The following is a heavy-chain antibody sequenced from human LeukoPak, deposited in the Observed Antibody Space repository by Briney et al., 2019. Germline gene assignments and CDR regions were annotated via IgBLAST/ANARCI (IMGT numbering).Heavy chain of an antibody. CDR2: MYNSGST. CDR3: ARCLAYWRSSACDY. V-gene: IGHV4-59*08. Sequence: SETLFQTFTIHRHHLRYTHCGSIRQPPGKGLEWNGYMYNSGSTNYNPSLKSRVTISIDAYKNQVSRALRSVIGADRPVYYCARCLAYWRSSACDYGGQGTLVTVSP. J-gene: IGHJ4*02. D-gene: IGHD2-21*01. CDR1: RHHLRYTH.